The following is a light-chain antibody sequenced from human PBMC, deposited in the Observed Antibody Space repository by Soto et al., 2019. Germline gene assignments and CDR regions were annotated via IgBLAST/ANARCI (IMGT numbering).Light chain of an antibody. CDR2: AVS. Sequence: QSALTQPASVSGSPGQSITISCTGTSSDVGDYNYVSWYQHHPGKAPTLLIYAVSSRPSEVSNRFSGSKSGNTASLTISGLQAEDEADYYCSSYTSSTTLHVFGTGTKVTVL. CDR1: SSDVGDYNY. J-gene: IGLJ1*01. CDR3: SSYTSSTTLHV. V-gene: IGLV2-14*01.